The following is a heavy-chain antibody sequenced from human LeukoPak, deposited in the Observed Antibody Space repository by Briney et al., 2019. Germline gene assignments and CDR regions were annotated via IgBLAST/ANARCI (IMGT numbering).Heavy chain of an antibody. Sequence: GGSLRLSCAASGFTVSSNYMSWVGQAPGKGLEWVSVIYSGGSTYYADSVKGRFTISRDNSKNTLYLQMNSLRAEDTAVYYCARDLGVFYCGGDCLGFDYWGHGPLVTVSS. CDR3: ARDLGVFYCGGDCLGFDY. J-gene: IGHJ4*01. D-gene: IGHD2-21*02. V-gene: IGHV3-53*01. CDR2: IYSGGST. CDR1: GFTVSSNY.